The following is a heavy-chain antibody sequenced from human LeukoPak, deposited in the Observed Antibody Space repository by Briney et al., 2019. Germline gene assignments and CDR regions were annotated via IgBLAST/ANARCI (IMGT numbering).Heavy chain of an antibody. D-gene: IGHD2-2*01. J-gene: IGHJ4*02. Sequence: SETLSLTCTVSGGSISRYYWSWIRQPPGKGLEWIGEINHSGSTNYNPSLKSRVTISVDTSKNQFSLKLSSVTAADTAVYYCARAYRVVPAAMDTFDYWGQGTLVTVSS. CDR2: INHSGST. CDR1: GGSISRYY. V-gene: IGHV4-34*01. CDR3: ARAYRVVPAAMDTFDY.